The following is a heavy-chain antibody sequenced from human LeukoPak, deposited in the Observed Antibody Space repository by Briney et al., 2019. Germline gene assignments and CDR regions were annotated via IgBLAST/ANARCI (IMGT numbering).Heavy chain of an antibody. V-gene: IGHV3-30*01. CDR3: ARVSWWELLGPFDY. Sequence: GRSLRLSCAASGFTFSSYAMHWVRQAPGKGPEWVAAISYDGSNKYYADSVKGRFTISRDNSKNTLYLQMNSLRAEDTAVYYCARVSWWELLGPFDYWGQGTLVTVSS. D-gene: IGHD1-26*01. CDR2: ISYDGSNK. J-gene: IGHJ4*02. CDR1: GFTFSSYA.